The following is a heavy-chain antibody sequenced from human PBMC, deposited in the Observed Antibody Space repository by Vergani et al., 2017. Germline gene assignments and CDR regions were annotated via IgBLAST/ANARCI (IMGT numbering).Heavy chain of an antibody. Sequence: QVQLQESGPGLVKPSETLSLTCTVSGDSVISTDYHLGWIRQPPGKGLEWIGSIYYSGSTYYNPSLESRLTISVDTSKNQFSLKLSSVTAADTAVYFCASRLSYDSSGYDWGQGTLVTVSS. D-gene: IGHD3-22*01. J-gene: IGHJ4*02. CDR3: ASRLSYDSSGYD. CDR1: GDSVISTDYH. V-gene: IGHV4-39*01. CDR2: IYYSGST.